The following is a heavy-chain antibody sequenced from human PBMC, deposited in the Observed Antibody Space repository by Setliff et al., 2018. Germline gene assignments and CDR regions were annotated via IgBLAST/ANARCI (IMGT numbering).Heavy chain of an antibody. Sequence: SVKVSCKASGGTFSSYAISWVRQAPGQGLEWMGGIIPLLGIANYAQKFQGKVTITADKSTSTAYMELSSLRSEDTAVYYCASSGVTGGYYYYYMDVWGKGTMVTVSS. D-gene: IGHD1-26*01. V-gene: IGHV1-69*10. J-gene: IGHJ6*03. CDR3: ASSGVTGGYYYYYMDV. CDR1: GGTFSSYA. CDR2: IIPLLGIA.